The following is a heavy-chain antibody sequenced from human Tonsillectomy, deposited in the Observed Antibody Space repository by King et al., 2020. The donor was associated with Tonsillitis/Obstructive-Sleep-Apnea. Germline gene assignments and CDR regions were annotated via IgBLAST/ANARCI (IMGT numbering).Heavy chain of an antibody. J-gene: IGHJ3*02. CDR3: AREGIYDSSGYADAFDI. D-gene: IGHD3-22*01. CDR2: ISYDGSNT. Sequence: VQLVESGGGVVQPGRSLRLSCAASGFIFSSYAIHWVRQAPGKGREWVAVISYDGSNTYYADSVRGRFTIPRDNSKNTLDLQRNSLRAEDTAVYYCAREGIYDSSGYADAFDIWGQGTMVTVSS. CDR1: GFIFSSYA. V-gene: IGHV3-30*04.